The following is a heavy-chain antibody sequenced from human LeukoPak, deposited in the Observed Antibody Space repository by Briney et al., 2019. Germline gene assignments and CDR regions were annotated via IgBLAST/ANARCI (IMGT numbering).Heavy chain of an antibody. J-gene: IGHJ4*02. D-gene: IGHD3-22*01. CDR3: ARGADSSGYYSILYFDY. Sequence: SETLSLTCTVSGGSISSYYWNWIRQPPGKGLEWIGYIHYSGSTNYNPSLKSRVTISVDTSKNQFSLKLSSVTAADTAVYYCARGADSSGYYSILYFDYWGQGTLVTVSS. CDR1: GGSISSYY. CDR2: IHYSGST. V-gene: IGHV4-59*01.